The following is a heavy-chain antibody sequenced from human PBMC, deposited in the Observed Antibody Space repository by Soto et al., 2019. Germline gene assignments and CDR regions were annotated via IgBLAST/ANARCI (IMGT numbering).Heavy chain of an antibody. V-gene: IGHV3-64D*06. CDR2: ISSNGGST. D-gene: IGHD6-6*01. CDR3: VKDQGFSSIAARQPFDY. CDR1: GFTFSSDA. J-gene: IGHJ4*02. Sequence: GGSLRLSCSASGFTFSSDAMHWVRQAPGKGLEYVSAISSNGGSTYYADSVKGRFTISRDNSKNTLYLQMSSLRAEDTAVYYCVKDQGFSSIAARQPFDYWGQGTLVTVYS.